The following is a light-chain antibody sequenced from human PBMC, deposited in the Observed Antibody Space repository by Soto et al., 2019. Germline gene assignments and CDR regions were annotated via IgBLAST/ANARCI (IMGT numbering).Light chain of an antibody. CDR2: EGS. CDR1: SSDVGSYNL. Sequence: QSALTQPASVSGSPGQSITISCTGTSSDVGSYNLVSWYQQHPAKAPKLIIYEGSKRPSGVSNRFSGSKSGNTASLTISGLQAEDEADYYCCSYAGSSTRVVFGGGTKVTVL. CDR3: CSYAGSSTRVV. V-gene: IGLV2-23*01. J-gene: IGLJ2*01.